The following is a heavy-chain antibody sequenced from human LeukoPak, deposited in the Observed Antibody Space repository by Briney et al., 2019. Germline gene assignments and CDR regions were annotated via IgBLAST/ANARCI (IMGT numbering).Heavy chain of an antibody. CDR1: GFTFSNPW. CDR2: IWYDGSNK. Sequence: GGSLRLSCAASGFTFSNPWMSWVRQAPGKGLEWVAVIWYDGSNKYYADSVKGRFTISRDNSKNTLYLQMNSLRAEDTAVYYCARENGHVGDFYGMDVWGQGTTVTVSS. J-gene: IGHJ6*02. CDR3: ARENGHVGDFYGMDV. V-gene: IGHV3-33*08. D-gene: IGHD3-16*01.